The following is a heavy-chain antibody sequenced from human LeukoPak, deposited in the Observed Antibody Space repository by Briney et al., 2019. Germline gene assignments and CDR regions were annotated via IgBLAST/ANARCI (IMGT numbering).Heavy chain of an antibody. CDR3: ARDRALYDSRRGYYYTEDDY. CDR1: GFTFSSYA. J-gene: IGHJ4*02. Sequence: PGGSLRLSCAASGFTFSSYATHWVRQAPGKGLEWVAVISYDGSNKYYADSVKGRFSISRDNAKSSLYLQMNTLRADDTAVYYCARDRALYDSRRGYYYTEDDYWGQGTLVTVSS. V-gene: IGHV3-30-3*01. CDR2: ISYDGSNK. D-gene: IGHD3-22*01.